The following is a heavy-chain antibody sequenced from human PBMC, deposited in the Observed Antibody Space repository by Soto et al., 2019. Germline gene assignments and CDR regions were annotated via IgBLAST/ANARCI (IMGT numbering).Heavy chain of an antibody. CDR1: GFTFSSFG. J-gene: IGHJ4*02. D-gene: IGHD6-19*01. V-gene: IGHV3-30*18. Sequence: QVQLVESGGGVVQPGRSLRLFCAVSGFTFSSFGMDWVRQAPGKGLEWVALISYDGSDQYYADSVKGRFTISRDNSKNTLFLEMNSLRPEDTAVYYCAKETLSGWRTLDYWGQGTPVTVSS. CDR2: ISYDGSDQ. CDR3: AKETLSGWRTLDY.